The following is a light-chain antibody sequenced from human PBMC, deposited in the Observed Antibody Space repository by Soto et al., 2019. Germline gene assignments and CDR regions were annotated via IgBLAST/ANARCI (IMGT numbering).Light chain of an antibody. Sequence: QSPLTQPPSESASPGQSVAIPRPGTSSAVGSYNRVSWYQQPPGAAPKLMIYEVSNRPSGVPDRFSGSKSGNTASLTISGLQAEDEADYYCNSYTGSSTYVFGTGTKVTVL. J-gene: IGLJ1*01. CDR1: SSAVGSYNR. CDR3: NSYTGSSTYV. CDR2: EVS. V-gene: IGLV2-18*02.